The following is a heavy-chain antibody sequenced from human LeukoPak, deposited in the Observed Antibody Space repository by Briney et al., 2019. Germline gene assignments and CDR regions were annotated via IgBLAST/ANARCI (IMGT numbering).Heavy chain of an antibody. J-gene: IGHJ6*03. CDR3: ARTRRHRALNTNLVHYYYMDV. CDR1: GFSLSTSVVG. CDR2: IYGDDDK. V-gene: IGHV2-5*02. Sequence: ESGPTLVNPTQTLTLTCTFSGFSLSTSVVGEGWIRQPPGKALEWLALIYGDDDKRYSPSLKSRLTITKDTSKNQVVLTMTNMDPVDTATYYCARTRRHRALNTNLVHYYYMDVWGKGTTVTVSS.